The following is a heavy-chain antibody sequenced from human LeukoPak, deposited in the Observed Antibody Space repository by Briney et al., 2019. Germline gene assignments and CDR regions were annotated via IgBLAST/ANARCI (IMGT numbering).Heavy chain of an antibody. CDR1: GGSISSYY. CDR3: AREHTSGTRGLDY. V-gene: IGHV4-38-2*02. D-gene: IGHD3-10*01. Sequence: SETLSLTCTVSGGSISSYYWGWIRQPPGKGLEWIGSIYHSGSTYYNPSLKSRVTISVDTSKNQFSLKLSSVTSADTAVYYCAREHTSGTRGLDYWGRGTLVTVSS. CDR2: IYHSGST. J-gene: IGHJ4*02.